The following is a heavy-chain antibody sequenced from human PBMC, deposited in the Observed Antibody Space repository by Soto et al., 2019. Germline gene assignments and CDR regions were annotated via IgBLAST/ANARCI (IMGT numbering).Heavy chain of an antibody. V-gene: IGHV4-59*01. CDR3: ARGSDMVRGVYDARYYFDY. CDR2: IYYSGST. J-gene: IGHJ4*02. D-gene: IGHD3-10*01. Sequence: SETLSLTCTVSGGSLSSYYWSWIRQPPGKGLEWIGYIYYSGSTNYNPSLKSRVTISVDTSKNQFSLKLSSVTAADTAVYYCARGSDMVRGVYDARYYFDYWGQGTLVTAPQ. CDR1: GGSLSSYY.